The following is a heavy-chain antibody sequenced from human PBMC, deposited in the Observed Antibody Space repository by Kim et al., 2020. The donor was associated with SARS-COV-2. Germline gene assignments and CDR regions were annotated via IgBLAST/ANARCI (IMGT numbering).Heavy chain of an antibody. J-gene: IGHJ4*02. Sequence: SETLSLTCAVYGGSFSGYYWSWIRQPPGKGLEWIGEINHSGSTNYNPSLKSRVTISVDTSKNQFSLKLSSVTAAETAVYYCARTPPGYSSLRGGRFFDYWGQGTLVTVSS. CDR1: GGSFSGYY. D-gene: IGHD6-13*01. CDR3: ARTPPGYSSLRGGRFFDY. CDR2: INHSGST. V-gene: IGHV4-34*01.